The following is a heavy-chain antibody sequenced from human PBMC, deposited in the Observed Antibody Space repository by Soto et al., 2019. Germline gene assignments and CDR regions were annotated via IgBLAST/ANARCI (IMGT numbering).Heavy chain of an antibody. J-gene: IGHJ4*02. V-gene: IGHV2-70*11. D-gene: IGHD6-13*01. Sequence: SGPTLVNPTQPLTLTCTFSGFSLSTSGMCVSWIRQPPGKALEWLARIDWDDDKYYSTSLKTRLTISKDTSKNQVVLTMTNMDPADTATYYCARLRAIAAAGYYFDYWGQGTLVNVSS. CDR2: IDWDDDK. CDR3: ARLRAIAAAGYYFDY. CDR1: GFSLSTSGMC.